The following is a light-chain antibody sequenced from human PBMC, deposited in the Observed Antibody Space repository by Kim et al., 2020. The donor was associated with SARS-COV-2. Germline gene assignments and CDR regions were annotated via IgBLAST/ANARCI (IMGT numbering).Light chain of an antibody. V-gene: IGKV3-20*01. CDR2: GAS. CDR1: QSVSRSY. J-gene: IGKJ2*01. CDR3: QQYGSSPYT. Sequence: LAPGERGPLSCRASQSVSRSYLAWYQQKPGQAPRLLIYGASSRATGIPDRFSGSGSGTDFTLTISRLEPEDFAVYYCQQYGSSPYTFGQGTKLEI.